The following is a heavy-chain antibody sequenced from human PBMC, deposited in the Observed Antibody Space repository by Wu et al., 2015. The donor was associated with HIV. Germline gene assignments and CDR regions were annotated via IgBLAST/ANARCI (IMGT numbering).Heavy chain of an antibody. D-gene: IGHD2-15*01. CDR3: ASLGYCSGGSCYSPGY. CDR1: GGTFSSYA. CDR2: IIPIFGTA. J-gene: IGHJ4*02. Sequence: QVQLVQSGAEVKKPGSSVKVSCKASGGTFSSYAISWVRQAPGQGLEWMGRIIPIFGTANYAQKFQGRVTITADESTSTAYMELSSLRSEDTAVYYCASLGYCSGGSCYSPGYWGQGTLVTVSS. V-gene: IGHV1-69*13.